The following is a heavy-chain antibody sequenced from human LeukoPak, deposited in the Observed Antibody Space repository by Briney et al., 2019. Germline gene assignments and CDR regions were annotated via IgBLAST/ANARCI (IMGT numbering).Heavy chain of an antibody. Sequence: PSETLSLTCSVSGGSIGTNYWSWIRQVPGKGLEWIGYSSYSGSSNYNPSLKGRVTISLDTSKTQFSLYLNSVTAADTAVYYCARSDTHHIHSSSWHFDYWGQGTLVTVSS. V-gene: IGHV4-59*01. D-gene: IGHD6-13*01. CDR3: ARSDTHHIHSSSWHFDY. CDR1: GGSIGTNY. CDR2: SSYSGSS. J-gene: IGHJ4*02.